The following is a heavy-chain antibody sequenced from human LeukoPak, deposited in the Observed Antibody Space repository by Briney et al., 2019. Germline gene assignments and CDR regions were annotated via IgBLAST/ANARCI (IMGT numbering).Heavy chain of an antibody. CDR2: ISSSSHT. J-gene: IGHJ4*02. V-gene: IGHV3-48*01. CDR1: GFTFSTYS. CDR3: ARSTSSEYDIYHFDY. Sequence: PGGSLRLSCAASGFTFSTYSMNWVRQAPGKGLEWVSYISSSSHTNHADSVKGRFTISRDNSKNTLYLQMNSLRAEDTAVYYCARSTSSEYDIYHFDYWGQGTLVTVSS. D-gene: IGHD3-9*01.